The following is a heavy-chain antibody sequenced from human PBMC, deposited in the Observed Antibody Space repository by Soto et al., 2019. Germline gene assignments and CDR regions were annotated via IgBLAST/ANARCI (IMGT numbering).Heavy chain of an antibody. V-gene: IGHV3-13*01. CDR3: ARGAPTGSFLFDY. CDR1: GFTFDSYD. CDR2: IGTVGDT. J-gene: IGHJ4*02. Sequence: EVQLVESGGGLVRPGGSLRLSCAASGFTFDSYDMHWVRQAAGKPLEWVSSIGTVGDTYYQDSVKGRFTFSRDNGKSSLSLQMTSLRVEDTAIYFCARGAPTGSFLFDYWGQGIRVAVSS. D-gene: IGHD1-26*01.